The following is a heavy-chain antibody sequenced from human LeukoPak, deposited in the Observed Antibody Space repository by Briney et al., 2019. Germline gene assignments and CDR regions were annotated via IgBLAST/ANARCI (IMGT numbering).Heavy chain of an antibody. Sequence: PGGSLRLSCAASGFTFSSYAMSWVRQAPGKGLEWVSAISGSGGSTYYAGSVKGRFTISRDNAKSSLYLQMNSLRAEDTAVYYCARGAGIAAAGFDYWGQGTLVTVSP. CDR3: ARGAGIAAAGFDY. CDR1: GFTFSSYA. CDR2: ISGSGGST. D-gene: IGHD6-13*01. J-gene: IGHJ4*02. V-gene: IGHV3-23*01.